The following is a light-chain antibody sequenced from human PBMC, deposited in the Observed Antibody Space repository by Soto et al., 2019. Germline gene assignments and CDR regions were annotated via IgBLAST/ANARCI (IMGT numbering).Light chain of an antibody. CDR1: QSISRW. CDR3: QQYNDSSPYT. V-gene: IGKV1-5*03. Sequence: DIQMTQSPSTLSASVGDRVTITCRASQSISRWLAWYQQKPGTSPKRLIYEASTLESGVPSRFSGSRAVTEFSLSVSSLQPDDFATDYCQQYNDSSPYTFGQGTKLEIK. J-gene: IGKJ2*01. CDR2: EAS.